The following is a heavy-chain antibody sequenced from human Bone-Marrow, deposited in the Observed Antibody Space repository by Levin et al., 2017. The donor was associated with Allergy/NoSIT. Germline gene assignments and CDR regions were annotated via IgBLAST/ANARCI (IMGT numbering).Heavy chain of an antibody. CDR1: GGSISSSSYY. CDR3: ARRWPTIGGPMIPNAFDI. J-gene: IGHJ3*02. CDR2: IYYSGST. Sequence: SQTLSLTCTVSGGSISSSSYYWGWIRQPPGKGLEWIGSIYYSGSTYYNPSLKSRVTISVDTSKNQFSLKLSSVTAADTAVYYCARRWPTIGGPMIPNAFDIWGQGTMVTVSS. V-gene: IGHV4-39*01. D-gene: IGHD3-22*01.